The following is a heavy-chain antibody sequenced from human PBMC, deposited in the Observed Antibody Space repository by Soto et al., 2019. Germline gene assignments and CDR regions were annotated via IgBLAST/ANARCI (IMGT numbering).Heavy chain of an antibody. Sequence: QVQLVQSGAEVKKPGSSVKVSCKASGGTFSSYAISWVRQAPGQGLEWMGGIIPIFGTANYAQKFQGRVTITADKSTSTAYMELSSLRSEDTAVYYCAGGRITMIVVVITKEGYYYYGMDVWGQGTTVTVSS. D-gene: IGHD3-22*01. CDR2: IIPIFGTA. CDR1: GGTFSSYA. V-gene: IGHV1-69*06. CDR3: AGGRITMIVVVITKEGYYYYGMDV. J-gene: IGHJ6*02.